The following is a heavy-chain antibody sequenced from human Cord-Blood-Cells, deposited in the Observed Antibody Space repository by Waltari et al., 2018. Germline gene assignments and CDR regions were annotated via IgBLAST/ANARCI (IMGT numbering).Heavy chain of an antibody. J-gene: IGHJ2*01. V-gene: IGHV4-61*09. D-gene: IGHD1-20*01. CDR1: GGSISSGSYS. CDR2: IYTSGST. Sequence: QVQLQESGPGLVKPSQTLSLTCTVSGGSISSGSYSWSWIRQPAGKGLEWIGYIYTSGSTNYNPSLKSRVTISVDTSKNQFSLKLSSVTAADTAVYYCARDITGAYWYFDLWGRGTLVTVSS. CDR3: ARDITGAYWYFDL.